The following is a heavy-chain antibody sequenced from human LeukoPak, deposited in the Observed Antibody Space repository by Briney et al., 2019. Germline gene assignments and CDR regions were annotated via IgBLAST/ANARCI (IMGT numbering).Heavy chain of an antibody. J-gene: IGHJ5*02. CDR1: GGSISSYY. D-gene: IGHD2-2*01. Sequence: PSETLSLTCTVSGGSISSYYWSWIRQPPGKGLEWIGYIYYSGSTNYNPSLKSRVTISVDTSKNQFSLKLSSVTAADTAVYYCARSDVVGKAYNWFDPWGQGTLVTVSS. V-gene: IGHV4-59*01. CDR3: ARSDVVGKAYNWFDP. CDR2: IYYSGST.